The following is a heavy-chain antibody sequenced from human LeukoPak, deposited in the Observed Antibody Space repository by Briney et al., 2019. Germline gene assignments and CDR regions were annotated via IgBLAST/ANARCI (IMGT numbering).Heavy chain of an antibody. V-gene: IGHV3-21*01. D-gene: IGHD6-6*01. CDR1: GFTFSSYS. J-gene: IGHJ4*02. CDR3: ARDGCVWVSSSSLRYFDY. Sequence: PGGSLRLSCAASGFTFSSYSMNWVRQAPGKGLEWVSSISSSSSYIYYADSVKGRFTISRDNAKNSLYLQMNSLRAEDTAVYYCARDGCVWVSSSSLRYFDYWGQGTVVTVSS. CDR2: ISSSSSYI.